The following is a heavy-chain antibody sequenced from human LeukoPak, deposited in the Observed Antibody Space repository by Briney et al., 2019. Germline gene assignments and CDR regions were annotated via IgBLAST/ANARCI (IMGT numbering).Heavy chain of an antibody. J-gene: IGHJ4*02. CDR1: VFTFSDYW. D-gene: IGHD5-18*01. CDR2: IQQDGREK. V-gene: IGHV3-7*04. Sequence: PGGPLRLSCAASVFTFSDYWMSWVRQAPGKGLEWVANIQQDGREKYYVDSVKGRFTISRDNAKKSLFLQVSSLRGEDTAVYYCARDRGFSYGIDFWGQGTLVTVSS. CDR3: ARDRGFSYGIDF.